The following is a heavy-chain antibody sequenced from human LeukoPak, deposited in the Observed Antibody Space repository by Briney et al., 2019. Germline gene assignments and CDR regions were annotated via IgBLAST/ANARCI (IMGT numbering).Heavy chain of an antibody. V-gene: IGHV4-61*08. CDR3: ARGGGHYLLTAALGSGLDP. Sequence: PSEALSLTRVVSGGSISRGGYSCSWTRHPPGKGRVGIGYIFYSGSTNYNPSLKSRITVSVDTSRSQFSLKLTSVTAADTAVYYCARGGGHYLLTAALGSGLDPWGQGTLVTVSS. J-gene: IGHJ5*02. CDR1: GGSISRGGYS. D-gene: IGHD6-13*01. CDR2: IFYSGST.